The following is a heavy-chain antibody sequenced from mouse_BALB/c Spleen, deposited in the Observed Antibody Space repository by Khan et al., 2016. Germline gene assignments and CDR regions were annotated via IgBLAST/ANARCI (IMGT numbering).Heavy chain of an antibody. Sequence: QVQLKQSGAELVKAGASVKMSCKASGYTFTSYWMHWVKQRIGQGLEWFAETNPTNGRTYYNEKFKSKATLTVDKSSSTAYMLLSGPTFEDSAVYYCARIKKIVATYFDYWGQGTTLTVSS. J-gene: IGHJ2*01. CDR3: ARIKKIVATYFDY. CDR1: GYTFTSYW. V-gene: IGHV1S81*02. CDR2: TNPTNGRT. D-gene: IGHD1-1*01.